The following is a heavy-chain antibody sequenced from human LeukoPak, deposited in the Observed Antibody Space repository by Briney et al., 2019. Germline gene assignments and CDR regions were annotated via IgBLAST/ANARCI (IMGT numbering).Heavy chain of an antibody. CDR1: GFTFSSYA. D-gene: IGHD3-9*01. V-gene: IGHV3-23*01. CDR2: ISSTGGST. J-gene: IGHJ3*02. CDR3: AKSGFYDILTGYYAPLGAFDI. Sequence: LTGGSLRLSCAASGFTFSSYAMSWVRQAPGKGLEWVSAISSTGGSTYYSDSVKGRFTISRDNSKNTLYLQMNSLRAEDTAVYYCAKSGFYDILTGYYAPLGAFDIWGQGTMVTVSS.